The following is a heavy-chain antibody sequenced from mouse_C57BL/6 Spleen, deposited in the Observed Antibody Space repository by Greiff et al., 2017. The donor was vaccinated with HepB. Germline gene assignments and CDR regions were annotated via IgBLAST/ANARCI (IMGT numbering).Heavy chain of an antibody. Sequence: DVHLVESGGGLVKPGGSLKLSCAASGFTFSDYGMHWVRQAPEKGLEWVAYINSGSSTIYYADTVKGRFTISRDNAKNTLFLQMTSLRSEDTAMYYCAREYYYYGSSYPHFDYWGQGTTLTVSS. D-gene: IGHD1-1*01. V-gene: IGHV5-17*01. CDR1: GFTFSDYG. CDR3: AREYYYYGSSYPHFDY. CDR2: INSGSSTI. J-gene: IGHJ2*01.